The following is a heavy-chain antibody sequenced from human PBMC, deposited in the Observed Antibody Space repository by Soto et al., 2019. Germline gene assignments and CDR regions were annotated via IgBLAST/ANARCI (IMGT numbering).Heavy chain of an antibody. J-gene: IGHJ4*02. V-gene: IGHV3-33*01. CDR3: ARESVAVAGTDFDY. Sequence: LRLSCAASGFSFSSYGMHWVRQAPGKGLEWVAVIWYDGSNKYYADSVKGRFTISRDNSMYTLYLQMNSLRAEDTAVYYCARESVAVAGTDFDYWGQGTLVTV. CDR2: IWYDGSNK. CDR1: GFSFSSYG. D-gene: IGHD6-19*01.